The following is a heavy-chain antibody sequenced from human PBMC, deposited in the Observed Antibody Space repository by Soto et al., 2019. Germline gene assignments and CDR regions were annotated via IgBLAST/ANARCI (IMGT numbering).Heavy chain of an antibody. Sequence: GESLKIACNGSGYSFTSYWISWVRQMPGKGLEWMGRIDPSDSYTNYSPSFQGHVTISADKSISTAYLQWSSLKASDTAMYYCARRCSGGSCYQPGYYYGMDVWGQGTTVTSP. CDR1: GYSFTSYW. D-gene: IGHD2-15*01. V-gene: IGHV5-10-1*01. CDR2: IDPSDSYT. J-gene: IGHJ6*02. CDR3: ARRCSGGSCYQPGYYYGMDV.